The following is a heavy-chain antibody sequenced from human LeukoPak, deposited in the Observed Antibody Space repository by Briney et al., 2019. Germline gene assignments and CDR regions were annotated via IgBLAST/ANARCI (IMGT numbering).Heavy chain of an antibody. Sequence: PGGSLRLSCAASGFTFNDHGMIWVRQAPGKGLEWVSGINWNGGNINYGDSVKGRFTISRDNAQKILYLQMNSLRVEDTALYYCARDPAVGGSCQNAFENWGQGTMVTVSS. CDR1: GFTFNDHG. V-gene: IGHV3-20*04. D-gene: IGHD1-26*01. J-gene: IGHJ3*02. CDR3: ARDPAVGGSCQNAFEN. CDR2: INWNGGNI.